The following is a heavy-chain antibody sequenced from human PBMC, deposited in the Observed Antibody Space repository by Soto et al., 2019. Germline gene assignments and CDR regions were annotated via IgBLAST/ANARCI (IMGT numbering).Heavy chain of an antibody. V-gene: IGHV4-59*01. Sequence: PSETLSLTCTVSGGSISSYYWSWIRQPPGKGLEWIGYIYYSGSTNYNPSLKSRVTISVDTTKNQFSLKLSSVTAADTAVYYCARDSTRGYMDVWGKGTTVTVSS. D-gene: IGHD3-3*02. J-gene: IGHJ6*03. CDR2: IYYSGST. CDR1: GGSISSYY. CDR3: ARDSTRGYMDV.